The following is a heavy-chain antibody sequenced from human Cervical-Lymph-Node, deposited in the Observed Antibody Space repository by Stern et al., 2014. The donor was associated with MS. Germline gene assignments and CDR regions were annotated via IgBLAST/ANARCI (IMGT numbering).Heavy chain of an antibody. J-gene: IGHJ4*02. CDR1: GFTLRTYA. V-gene: IGHV3-33*01. CDR2: TWSDGNNE. Sequence: VQLLESGGGVVQTGRSLRLSCTASGFTLRTYAMHWVRQAPGKGLEWVAVTWSDGNNEYYAGSVKGRFTVSRDKSRNTLNLQMNSLRTDDTAIYYCARGGRGAPFDFWGQGTLVTVSS. D-gene: IGHD2-15*01. CDR3: ARGGRGAPFDF.